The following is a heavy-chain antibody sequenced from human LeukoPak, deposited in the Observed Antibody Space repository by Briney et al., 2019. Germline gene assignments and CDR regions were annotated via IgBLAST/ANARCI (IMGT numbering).Heavy chain of an antibody. CDR2: IHHSGSR. V-gene: IGHV4-59*12. CDR1: GDSIRSSY. J-gene: IGHJ5*02. Sequence: SETLSLTCTVSGDSIRSSYWNWIRQSPGKGLQWIGSIHHSGSRSLNPSLESRVTISVDRSKNQFSLKLSSVTAADTAVYYCAREEYSGHDWPGWFDPWGQGTLVTVSS. CDR3: AREEYSGHDWPGWFDP. D-gene: IGHD5-12*01.